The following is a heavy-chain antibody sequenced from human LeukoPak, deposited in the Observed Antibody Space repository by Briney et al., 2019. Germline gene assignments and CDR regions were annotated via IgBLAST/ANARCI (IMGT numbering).Heavy chain of an antibody. D-gene: IGHD1-7*01. CDR1: GYTFTGYY. V-gene: IGHV1-2*02. J-gene: IGHJ5*02. CDR2: INPDSGGT. CDR3: AREVPEKDWNYEGWFDP. Sequence: ASVKVSCKASGYTFTGYYMHWVRQAPGQGLEWMGWINPDSGGTNYAQKFQGRVTMTRDTSISTAYMELSRLRSDDTAVYYCAREVPEKDWNYEGWFDPWGQGTLVTVSS.